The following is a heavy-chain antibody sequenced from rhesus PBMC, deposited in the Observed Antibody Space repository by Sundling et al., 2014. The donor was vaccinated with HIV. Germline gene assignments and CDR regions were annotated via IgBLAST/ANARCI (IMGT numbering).Heavy chain of an antibody. Sequence: QVQLQESGPGLVKPSETLSLTCDVSGDSISDNYYWNWIRQPPGKGLEWIGNIYGNSARTYYNPSLKSRVAISKDTSKNQFFLKLSSVTAADTAMYYCARTVGNIWTGRWGWDYWGQGVLVTVSS. D-gene: IGHD3-3*01. CDR3: ARTVGNIWTGRWGWDY. V-gene: IGHV4S9*01. J-gene: IGHJ4*01. CDR1: GDSISDNYY. CDR2: IYGNSART.